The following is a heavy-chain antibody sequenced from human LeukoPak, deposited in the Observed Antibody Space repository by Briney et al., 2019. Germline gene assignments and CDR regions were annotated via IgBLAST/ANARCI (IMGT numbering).Heavy chain of an antibody. CDR2: ISAYNGNT. CDR3: ARDSADCSGGNCYSAEYFQH. CDR1: GGTFSSYA. Sequence: GSSVKVSCKASGGTFSSYAISWVRQAPGQGLEWMGRISAYNGNTNYAQKVQDRVTMTTDTSTSTAYMELRNLTSDDTAVYYCARDSADCSGGNCYSAEYFQHWGQGTLVTVSS. V-gene: IGHV1-18*01. J-gene: IGHJ1*01. D-gene: IGHD2-15*01.